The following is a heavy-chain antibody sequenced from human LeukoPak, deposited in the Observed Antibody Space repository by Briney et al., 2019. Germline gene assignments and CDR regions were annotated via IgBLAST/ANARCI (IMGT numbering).Heavy chain of an antibody. CDR3: AKDDWGISSIGGVDF. CDR1: GFSFSTYA. J-gene: IGHJ6*02. CDR2: ISFDGSEK. Sequence: GRSLRLSCAASGFSFSTYAMHWVRQAPGKGLEWVAVISFDGSEKYYADSVRGRFIISRDNSKNTLYLQMNSLRAEDTSVYYCAKDDWGISSIGGVDFWGQGTTVTVS. D-gene: IGHD6-13*01. V-gene: IGHV3-30*18.